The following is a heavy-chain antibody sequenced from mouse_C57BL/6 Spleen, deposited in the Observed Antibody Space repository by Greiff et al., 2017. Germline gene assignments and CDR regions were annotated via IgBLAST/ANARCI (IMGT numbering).Heavy chain of an antibody. CDR1: GYTFTNHT. D-gene: IGHD2-3*01. J-gene: IGHJ3*01. CDR2: IYPRGGST. Sequence: VQLQQSDAELVKPGASVKISCKVSGYTFTNHTIHWVKQRPEQGLEWIGYIYPRGGSTTYNEKFKGKATLTADKSSSTAYMQLTSLTSEDSAVYFCARVGYYSGWFAYWGQGTLVTVSA. V-gene: IGHV1-78*01. CDR3: ARVGYYSGWFAY.